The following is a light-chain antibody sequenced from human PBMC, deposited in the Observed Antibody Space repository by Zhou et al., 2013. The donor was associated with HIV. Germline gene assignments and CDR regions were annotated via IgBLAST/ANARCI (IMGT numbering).Light chain of an antibody. Sequence: IQLTQSPSSLSASVGDRVTITCRASQDISNSLAWYQQKPGKAPKLLIYAASTLQSGVPSKFSGSGSGTDFTLTISNLQPEDIASYYCQQYKIYPLTFGGGTKVEIK. CDR1: QDISNS. V-gene: IGKV1-9*01. CDR3: QQYKIYPLT. CDR2: AAS. J-gene: IGKJ4*01.